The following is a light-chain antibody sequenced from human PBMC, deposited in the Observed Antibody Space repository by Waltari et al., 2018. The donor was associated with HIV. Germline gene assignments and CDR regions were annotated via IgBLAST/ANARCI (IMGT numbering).Light chain of an antibody. CDR2: DDE. J-gene: IGLJ2*01. V-gene: IGLV3-21*01. Sequence: SYVLTQPPSVSVAPGKTATITCGGNNIRTKSVHWYQQKPGQAPILVMYDDEDRPSGIPERFSGSNSGNTATLTITRVEAGDEADYYCQVWVTAVVFGGGTKLTVL. CDR3: QVWVTAVV. CDR1: NIRTKS.